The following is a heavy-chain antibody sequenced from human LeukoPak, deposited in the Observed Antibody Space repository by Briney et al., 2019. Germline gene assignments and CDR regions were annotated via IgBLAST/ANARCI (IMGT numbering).Heavy chain of an antibody. Sequence: GGALRLSCAASGFTFSSYGMHWVRQAPGKGLEWVSPISGSGGSAYYADSVKGRFTISRDNSKNTLYLQMNSLRAEDTAVYYCAKDRTTVKYCSGGSCYGYFDYWGQGTLVTVSS. J-gene: IGHJ4*02. CDR1: GFTFSSYG. V-gene: IGHV3-23*01. CDR3: AKDRTTVKYCSGGSCYGYFDY. D-gene: IGHD2-15*01. CDR2: ISGSGGSA.